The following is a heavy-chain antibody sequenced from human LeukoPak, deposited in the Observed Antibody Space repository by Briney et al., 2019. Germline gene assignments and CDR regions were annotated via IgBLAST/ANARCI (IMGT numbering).Heavy chain of an antibody. CDR3: ARERDGYNFGPIDY. Sequence: SETLSLTCTVSGSSISSYYWSWIRQPPGKGLEWIGYIYYSGSTNYNPSLKSRVTISVDTSKNQFSLKLSSVTAADTAVYYCARERDGYNFGPIDYWGQGTLVTVSS. CDR2: IYYSGST. V-gene: IGHV4-59*01. D-gene: IGHD5-24*01. CDR1: GSSISSYY. J-gene: IGHJ4*02.